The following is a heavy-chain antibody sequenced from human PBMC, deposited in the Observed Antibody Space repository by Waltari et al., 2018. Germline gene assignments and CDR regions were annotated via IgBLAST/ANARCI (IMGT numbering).Heavy chain of an antibody. Sequence: QVQLVQSGAEVKKPGASVKVSCKASGYTFTGYYMHWVRQAPGQGLEWMGRINPNSGGTNHAQKLQGRVTMTRDTSISTAYMELSRLRSDDTAVYYCARDSPIVDAFDIWGQGTMVTVSS. CDR1: GYTFTGYY. CDR3: ARDSPIVDAFDI. J-gene: IGHJ3*02. CDR2: INPNSGGT. V-gene: IGHV1-2*06. D-gene: IGHD3-22*01.